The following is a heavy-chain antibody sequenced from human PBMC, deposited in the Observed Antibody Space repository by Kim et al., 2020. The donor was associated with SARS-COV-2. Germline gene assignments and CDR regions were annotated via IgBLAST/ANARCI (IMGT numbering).Heavy chain of an antibody. D-gene: IGHD3-10*01. J-gene: IGHJ4*02. V-gene: IGHV3-72*01. Sequence: GGSLRLSCAASGLIFSHSYINWVRQAPGRGLEWIGRSRNRANSYTTDYAASVKGRLIISRDDSKNSLYLQINSLKSEDTAVYYCATEGQGPGPDFDHWGQGTLVTVSS. CDR3: ATEGQGPGPDFDH. CDR2: SRNRANSYTT. CDR1: GLIFSHSY.